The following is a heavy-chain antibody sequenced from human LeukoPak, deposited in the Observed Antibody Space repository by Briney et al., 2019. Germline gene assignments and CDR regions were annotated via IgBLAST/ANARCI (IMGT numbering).Heavy chain of an antibody. CDR2: IYSGGTT. V-gene: IGHV3-53*01. J-gene: IGHJ4*02. CDR1: GFTVSSNY. CDR3: ARDQSSGWYFSFDY. Sequence: GGSLRLSCAASGFTVSSNYMSWVRKAPGKGLEWVSVIYSGGTTYYADSVKGRFTISRDNSENTLYLQMNSLRAEDTAVYYCARDQSSGWYFSFDYWGQGTLVTVSS. D-gene: IGHD6-19*01.